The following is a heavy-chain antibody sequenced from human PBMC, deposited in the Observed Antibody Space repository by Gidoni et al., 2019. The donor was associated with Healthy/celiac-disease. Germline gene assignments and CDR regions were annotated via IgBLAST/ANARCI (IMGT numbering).Heavy chain of an antibody. CDR1: GFTFSSYA. CDR3: TPNFWSGPYYYGMDV. Sequence: EVQLLESGGGLVQPGGSLRLSCSASGFTFSSYAMSWVRQAPGKGLEWVSAISGSGGSTYYADSVKGRFTISRDNSKNTLYLQMNSLRAEDTAVYYCTPNFWSGPYYYGMDVWGQGTTVTVSS. D-gene: IGHD3-3*01. J-gene: IGHJ6*02. V-gene: IGHV3-23*01. CDR2: ISGSGGST.